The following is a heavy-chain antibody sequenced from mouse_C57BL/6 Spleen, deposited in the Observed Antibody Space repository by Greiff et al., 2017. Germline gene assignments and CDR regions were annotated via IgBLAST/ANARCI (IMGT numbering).Heavy chain of an antibody. D-gene: IGHD2-4*01. CDR3: ARGSTMITTKRAWFAY. CDR2: IDPSDSYT. V-gene: IGHV1-69*01. CDR1: GYTFTSYW. J-gene: IGHJ3*01. Sequence: QVQLQQPGAELVMPGASVKLSCKASGYTFTSYWMHWVKQRPGQGLEWIGEIDPSDSYTNYNQKFKGKSTLTVDKSSSTAYMQLSSLTSEDSAVYYWARGSTMITTKRAWFAYWGQGTLVTVSA.